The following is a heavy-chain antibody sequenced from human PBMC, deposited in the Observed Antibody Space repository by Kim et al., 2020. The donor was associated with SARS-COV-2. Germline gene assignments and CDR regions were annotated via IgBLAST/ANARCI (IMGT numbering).Heavy chain of an antibody. D-gene: IGHD3-9*01. CDR3: AKDSYDILTGGGNWFDP. Sequence: GGSLRLSCAASGFTFSSYAMSWVRQAPGKGLEWVSVIYSGGSSTYYADSVKGRFTISRDNSKNTLYLQMNSLRAEDTAVYYCAKDSYDILTGGGNWFDPWGQGTLVTVSS. J-gene: IGHJ5*02. CDR2: IYSGGSST. CDR1: GFTFSSYA. V-gene: IGHV3-23*03.